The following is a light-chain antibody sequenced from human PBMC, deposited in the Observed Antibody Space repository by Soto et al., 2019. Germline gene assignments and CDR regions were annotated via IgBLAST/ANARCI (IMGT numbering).Light chain of an antibody. J-gene: IGKJ1*01. CDR2: GAS. CDR3: QQYNNWPPWT. Sequence: EIVMTQSPATVSVSPGERATLSCRASQSVSSNLAWYQQKPGQAPRLLIYGASTRATGIPARFSGSGSGTDFTLTISSLQSEDFAVYYCQQYNNWPPWTVGQGTKVEIK. CDR1: QSVSSN. V-gene: IGKV3-15*01.